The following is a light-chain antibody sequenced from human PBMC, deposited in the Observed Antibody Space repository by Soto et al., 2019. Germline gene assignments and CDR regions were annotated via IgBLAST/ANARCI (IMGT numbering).Light chain of an antibody. CDR3: QQYYSTPQT. CDR1: QSISTY. Sequence: DIQMTQSPSSLSASVGDRVTITCRASQSISTYLNWYQQKPGKVPNLLIFAASSLLSGVPSRFSGSGSGTDFTLTISSLQAEDVAVYYCQQYYSTPQTFRQGTKVDIK. V-gene: IGKV1-39*01. CDR2: AAS. J-gene: IGKJ1*01.